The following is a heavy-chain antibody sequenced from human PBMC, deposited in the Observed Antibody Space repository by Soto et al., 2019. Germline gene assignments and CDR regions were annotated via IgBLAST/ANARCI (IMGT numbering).Heavy chain of an antibody. Sequence: QVQLAQSGGEVKKPGASVKVSCKASGYTFSNYGIGWVRQAPGQGLEWMGWINGYNGNTNYAQKFQGRVTMTTDTSTTTAYMEVKSLRSDDTAVYSCARGDSPVHFDNWGQGTLVTVSS. CDR2: INGYNGNT. V-gene: IGHV1-18*01. CDR1: GYTFSNYG. D-gene: IGHD4-4*01. J-gene: IGHJ4*02. CDR3: ARGDSPVHFDN.